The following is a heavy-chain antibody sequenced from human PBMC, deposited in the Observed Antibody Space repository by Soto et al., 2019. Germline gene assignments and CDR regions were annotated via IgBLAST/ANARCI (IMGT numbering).Heavy chain of an antibody. CDR3: ARDGEYNWNDGPASWFDP. CDR2: ISAYNGNT. J-gene: IGHJ5*02. Sequence: QVQLVQSGAEVKKPGASVKVSCKASGYTFTSYGISWVRHAPGQGLEWMGWISAYNGNTNYAQKLQGRVTMTTDTSTSTAYMELRSLRSDDTAVYYCARDGEYNWNDGPASWFDPWGQGTLVTVSS. V-gene: IGHV1-18*01. D-gene: IGHD1-1*01. CDR1: GYTFTSYG.